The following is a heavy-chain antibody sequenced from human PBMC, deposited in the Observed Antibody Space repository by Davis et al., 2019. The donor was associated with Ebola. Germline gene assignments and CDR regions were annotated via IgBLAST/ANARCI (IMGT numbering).Heavy chain of an antibody. CDR3: ARDPSSSWYANYYMDV. Sequence: ASVKVSCKASGGTFSSYAISWVRQAPGQGLEWMGWINPNSGGTNYAQKFQGRVTMTRDTSISTAYMELSRLRSDDTAVYYCARDPSSSWYANYYMDVWGKGTTVTVSS. V-gene: IGHV1-2*02. CDR2: INPNSGGT. CDR1: GGTFSSYA. D-gene: IGHD6-13*01. J-gene: IGHJ6*03.